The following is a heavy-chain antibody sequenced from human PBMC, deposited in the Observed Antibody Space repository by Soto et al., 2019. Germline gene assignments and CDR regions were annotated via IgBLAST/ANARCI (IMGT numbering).Heavy chain of an antibody. CDR3: ARDETITFGEHYYYGMDV. J-gene: IGHJ6*02. Sequence: QVQLQESGPGLVKPSQTLSLTCTVSGGSISSGGYYWSWIRQHPGKGLEWIGYIYYSGSTYYNPSLKSRVTISVDTSKNQFSLKLSSVTAADMAVYYCARDETITFGEHYYYGMDVWGQGTTVTVSS. CDR1: GGSISSGGYY. CDR2: IYYSGST. D-gene: IGHD3-16*01. V-gene: IGHV4-31*03.